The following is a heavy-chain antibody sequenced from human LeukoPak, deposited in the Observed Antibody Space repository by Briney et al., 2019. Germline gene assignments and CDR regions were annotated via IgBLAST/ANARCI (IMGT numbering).Heavy chain of an antibody. CDR2: FASTGTDI. V-gene: IGHV3-21*01. Sequence: PGGSLRLSPAASLFSPSTYIMNTVREAPGKGLQDISSFASTGTDIYYADSVKGRFTISRDNAKNSLYLQMNSLRAEDTAVYFCARVAGGKFHLDYWGQGTQVTVSS. CDR1: LFSPSTYI. J-gene: IGHJ4*02. D-gene: IGHD6-13*01. CDR3: ARVAGGKFHLDY.